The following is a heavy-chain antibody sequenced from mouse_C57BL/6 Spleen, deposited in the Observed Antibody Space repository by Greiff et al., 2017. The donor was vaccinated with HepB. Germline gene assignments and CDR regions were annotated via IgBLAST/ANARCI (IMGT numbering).Heavy chain of an antibody. Sequence: QVQLQQSGAELVRPGASVTLSCKASGYTFTDYEMHWVKQTPVHGLEWIGAIDPETGGTAYNQKFKGKAILTADKSSSTAYMELGSLTSEDSAVYYCTNLDSSGPYWYFDVWGTGTTVTVSS. J-gene: IGHJ1*03. CDR1: GYTFTDYE. CDR3: TNLDSSGPYWYFDV. V-gene: IGHV1-15*01. D-gene: IGHD3-2*02. CDR2: IDPETGGT.